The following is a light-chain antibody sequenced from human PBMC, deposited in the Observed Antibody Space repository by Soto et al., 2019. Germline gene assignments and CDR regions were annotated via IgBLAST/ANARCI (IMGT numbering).Light chain of an antibody. CDR2: RNN. CDR3: AAWDDSLSGVV. V-gene: IGLV1-47*01. CDR1: SSNIGSNY. J-gene: IGLJ2*01. Sequence: QSVLTQPPSASGTPGQRVTISCSGSSSNIGSNYVYWYQQLPGTAPKLLIYRNNQRLSGVPDRFSGSKSGTSASLAISGLRSEDEADYYCAAWDDSLSGVVSGGGTKLTVL.